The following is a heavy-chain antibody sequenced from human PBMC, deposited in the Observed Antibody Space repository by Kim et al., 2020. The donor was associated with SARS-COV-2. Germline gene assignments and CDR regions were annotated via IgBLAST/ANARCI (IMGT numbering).Heavy chain of an antibody. CDR3: ARWSGSSLDY. D-gene: IGHD1-26*01. Sequence: GGSLRHSCAASGFTFSSYAMHWVRQAPGKGLEWVAVISYDGSNKYYADSVKGRFTISRDNSKNTLYLQMNSLRAEDTAVYYCARWSGSSLDYWGQGTLVT. V-gene: IGHV3-30-3*01. CDR2: ISYDGSNK. CDR1: GFTFSSYA. J-gene: IGHJ4*02.